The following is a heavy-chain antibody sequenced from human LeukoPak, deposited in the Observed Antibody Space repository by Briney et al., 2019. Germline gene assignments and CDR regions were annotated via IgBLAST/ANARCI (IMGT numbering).Heavy chain of an antibody. Sequence: SGGSLRLSCAASGFTFSNYWMTWVRQAPGKGLGWLAYIKQDGSDKYYVDSVKGRFTISRDNAKNSLYLQMNGLRAEDTAVYYCARDGRGWLTLDSWGLGTLVTVSS. CDR1: GFTFSNYW. CDR3: ARDGRGWLTLDS. D-gene: IGHD6-19*01. V-gene: IGHV3-7*04. CDR2: IKQDGSDK. J-gene: IGHJ4*02.